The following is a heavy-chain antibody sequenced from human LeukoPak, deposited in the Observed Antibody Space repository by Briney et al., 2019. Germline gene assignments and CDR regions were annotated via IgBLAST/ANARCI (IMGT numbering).Heavy chain of an antibody. V-gene: IGHV3-23*01. CDR3: AGSETTGYIPREWDYWYFDV. Sequence: GGSLRLSCVASGFTFNNYAMTWVRQAPGKGLEWVSAISGSGYSTYYADSVKGRFTISRDNSKNTLYLQMNSLRAEDTAVYYCAGSETTGYIPREWDYWYFDVWGRGTLVTVSS. J-gene: IGHJ2*01. CDR2: ISGSGYST. D-gene: IGHD1-1*01. CDR1: GFTFNNYA.